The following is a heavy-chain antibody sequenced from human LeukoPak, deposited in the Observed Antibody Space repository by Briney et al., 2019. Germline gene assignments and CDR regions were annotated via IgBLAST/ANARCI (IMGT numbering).Heavy chain of an antibody. V-gene: IGHV1-8*02. D-gene: IGHD6-19*01. Sequence: ASVKVSCKASGYTFTGYYMHWVRQATGQGLEWMGWMNPNSGNTGYAQKFQGRVTMTRNTSISTAYMELSSLRSEDTAVYYCARGSYSSGWYDYGYWGQGTLVTVSS. CDR1: GYTFTGYY. CDR2: MNPNSGNT. J-gene: IGHJ4*02. CDR3: ARGSYSSGWYDYGY.